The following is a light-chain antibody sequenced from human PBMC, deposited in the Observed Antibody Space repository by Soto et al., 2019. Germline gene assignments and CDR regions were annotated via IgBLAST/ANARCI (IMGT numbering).Light chain of an antibody. Sequence: DIQMTQSPSTLSASVGDRVTITCRARQSINLSLAWHKQKPGKAPKPLMYKASSLESGAPSRFSGSGSGTEFTLTICSLQPDDFATYYCQQYRYFPWTFGQGTKVDIK. CDR3: QQYRYFPWT. CDR2: KAS. V-gene: IGKV1-5*03. J-gene: IGKJ1*01. CDR1: QSINLS.